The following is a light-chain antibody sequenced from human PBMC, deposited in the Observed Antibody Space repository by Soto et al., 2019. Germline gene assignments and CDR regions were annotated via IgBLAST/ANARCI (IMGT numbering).Light chain of an antibody. CDR2: GAS. V-gene: IGKV3-15*01. Sequence: EIVMTQSPATLSVSPGERATLSCRASQSVSSKLARYQQKPGQAPRVLIFGASTRATGIPARFSGSGSGTEFTLTISSLQSEDFAVYYCQHYNDWPPTWTFGQGTSVEIK. CDR1: QSVSSK. CDR3: QHYNDWPPTWT. J-gene: IGKJ1*01.